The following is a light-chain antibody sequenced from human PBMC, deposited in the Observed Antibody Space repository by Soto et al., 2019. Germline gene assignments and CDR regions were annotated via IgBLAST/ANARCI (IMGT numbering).Light chain of an antibody. V-gene: IGKV3-20*01. CDR2: GAS. J-gene: IGKJ2*01. Sequence: ENVLTQSPGTLSLSPGERATLSCRASQSVSSSYLAWYQQKPGQAPRLLIYGASNRTTGIPDRFSGSGSGTEFTLTISRLEPEDFAIYYCQQYGSSPYTFGQGTKLEIK. CDR3: QQYGSSPYT. CDR1: QSVSSSY.